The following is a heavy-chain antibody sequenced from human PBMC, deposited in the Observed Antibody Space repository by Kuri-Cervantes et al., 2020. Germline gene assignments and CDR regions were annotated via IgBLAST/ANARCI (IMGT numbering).Heavy chain of an antibody. Sequence: SQTLSLTCAVYGGSFSGYYRSWIRQPPGKGLEWIGEINHSGSTNYNPSLKSRVTISVDTSKNQFSLKLSSVTAADTAVYYCAIQRLRYFDWFVVFRDQDAFDIWGQGTMVTVSS. J-gene: IGHJ3*02. CDR1: GGSFSGYY. D-gene: IGHD3-9*01. V-gene: IGHV4-34*01. CDR2: INHSGST. CDR3: AIQRLRYFDWFVVFRDQDAFDI.